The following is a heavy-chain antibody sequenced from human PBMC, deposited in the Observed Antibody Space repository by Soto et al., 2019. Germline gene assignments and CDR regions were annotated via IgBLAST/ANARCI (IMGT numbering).Heavy chain of an antibody. CDR1: GGTFTTST. CDR3: ARPADYVSGFSQ. V-gene: IGHV1-69*06. J-gene: IGHJ4*02. D-gene: IGHD3-16*01. Sequence: QVQFVQSGAEVKKPGSSVKVSCQTSGGTFTTSTISWVRQAPGQGLEWMGGILPVFGTPSYAQKFQGRVTMIADKSSSTAYMELRNLRSEDTAMYYCARPADYVSGFSQWGQGTLGTVSS. CDR2: ILPVFGTP.